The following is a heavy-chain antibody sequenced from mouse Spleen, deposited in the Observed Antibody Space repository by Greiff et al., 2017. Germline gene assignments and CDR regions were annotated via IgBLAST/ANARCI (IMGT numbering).Heavy chain of an antibody. Sequence: EVKLVESGGGLVKLGGSLKLSCAASGFTFSSYAMSWVRQTPEKRLEWVATISSGGGNTYYPDSVKGRFTISRDNAKYTLYLQMSSLKSEDTAMYYCARHDALTGNYFDYWGQGTTLTVSS. J-gene: IGHJ2*01. D-gene: IGHD4-1*01. CDR3: ARHDALTGNYFDY. CDR2: ISSGGGNT. CDR1: GFTFSSYA. V-gene: IGHV5-9*04.